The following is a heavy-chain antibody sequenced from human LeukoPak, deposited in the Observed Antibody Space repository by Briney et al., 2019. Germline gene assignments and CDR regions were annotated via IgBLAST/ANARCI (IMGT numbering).Heavy chain of an antibody. CDR1: GYSFTSYW. CDR2: IDPSDSYT. Sequence: RVSCEGSGYSFTSYWISWVRQMPGKGLEWMGRIDPSDSYTNYSPSFQGHVTISAEKSLSTAYLQGSSLKASDTAMYFCGRGRGKDDYWGQGTLVSVSS. D-gene: IGHD3-16*01. CDR3: GRGRGKDDY. V-gene: IGHV5-10-1*01. J-gene: IGHJ4*02.